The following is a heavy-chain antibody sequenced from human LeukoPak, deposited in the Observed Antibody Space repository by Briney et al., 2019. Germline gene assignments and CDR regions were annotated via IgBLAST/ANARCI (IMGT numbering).Heavy chain of an antibody. CDR1: GFTFSNAW. Sequence: PGGSLRLCCAASGFTFSNAWMSWVRQAPGKGLEWVGRIKSKTDGGTTDYAAPVKGRFTISRDDSKNTLYLQMNSLKTEDTAVYYCTSTYDFWSGYRYWGQGTLVTVSS. J-gene: IGHJ4*02. CDR3: TSTYDFWSGYRY. V-gene: IGHV3-15*01. D-gene: IGHD3-3*01. CDR2: IKSKTDGGTT.